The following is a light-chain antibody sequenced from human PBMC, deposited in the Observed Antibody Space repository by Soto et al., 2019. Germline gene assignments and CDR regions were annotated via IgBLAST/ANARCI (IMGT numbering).Light chain of an antibody. V-gene: IGKV3D-15*01. CDR2: GAS. J-gene: IGKJ4*01. Sequence: EIVMTHSPATLSVSPGERATLSCRASQSVSSNLAWYQQKPGQAPRLLISGASIRATGVPNRFSGSGSGTDFTLTISSLEPEDFAVYYCQQYGKSPLTFGGGTKVDIK. CDR3: QQYGKSPLT. CDR1: QSVSSN.